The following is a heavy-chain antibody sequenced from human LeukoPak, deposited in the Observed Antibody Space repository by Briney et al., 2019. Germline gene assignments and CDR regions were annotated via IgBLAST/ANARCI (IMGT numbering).Heavy chain of an antibody. J-gene: IGHJ3*02. D-gene: IGHD2-21*01. CDR3: ARAARVLSRVLPVIAPYLDAFDI. Sequence: GGSLRLSCAASGFTFSSYSMNWVRQAPGKGLEGVSYISSSSSIIYYADSVKGRFTISRDNAKNSLYLQMNSLRAEDTAVYYCARAARVLSRVLPVIAPYLDAFDIWGQGTMVTVSS. V-gene: IGHV3-48*01. CDR1: GFTFSSYS. CDR2: ISSSSSII.